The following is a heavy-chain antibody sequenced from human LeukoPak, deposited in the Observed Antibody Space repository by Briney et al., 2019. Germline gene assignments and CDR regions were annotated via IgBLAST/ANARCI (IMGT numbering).Heavy chain of an antibody. CDR3: ARRTSNSGRGGRWFDS. J-gene: IGHJ5*01. D-gene: IGHD3/OR15-3a*01. V-gene: IGHV4-39*01. CDR2: IYYAGNT. CDR1: GGSLNNIMYY. Sequence: SETLSLTCTVSGGSLNNIMYYWGWIRQPPGRGLEWLATIYYAGNTYYNSSLKSRISISMDTTRNQFSLRLNSVSAANTAVYYCARRTSNSGRGGRWFDSWGQGTLVTVSS.